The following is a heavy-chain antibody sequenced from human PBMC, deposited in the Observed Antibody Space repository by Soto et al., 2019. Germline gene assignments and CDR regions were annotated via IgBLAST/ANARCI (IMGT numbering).Heavy chain of an antibody. CDR3: ARLGPTTVPTSYFTGNYNGMDV. Sequence: PSETLSLPCTVSAGSISTGDSYWSWISQPPGKGLEWIGYIYYSGGPYYNPSLRSRLTISVDTSKNQFSLKLSSVTAADTAVYCCARLGPTTVPTSYFTGNYNGMDVWGQGTTVTVSS. CDR2: IYYSGGP. CDR1: AGSISTGDSY. V-gene: IGHV4-30-4*01. J-gene: IGHJ6*02. D-gene: IGHD4-17*01.